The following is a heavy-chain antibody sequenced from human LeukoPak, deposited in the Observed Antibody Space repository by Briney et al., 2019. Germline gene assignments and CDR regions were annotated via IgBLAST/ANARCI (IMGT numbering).Heavy chain of an antibody. CDR2: IYYSGST. CDR3: ARPLPSGWHLPFDY. V-gene: IGHV4-39*01. Sequence: PSETLSLTCTVSGGSISSTTYYWAWIRQPTGKGLEWIGSIYYSGSTYYNPSLKSRVTISVDPSKNQFSLKLSSVTAADTAVYYCARPLPSGWHLPFDYWGQGTLATVSS. J-gene: IGHJ4*02. CDR1: GGSISSTTYY. D-gene: IGHD6-19*01.